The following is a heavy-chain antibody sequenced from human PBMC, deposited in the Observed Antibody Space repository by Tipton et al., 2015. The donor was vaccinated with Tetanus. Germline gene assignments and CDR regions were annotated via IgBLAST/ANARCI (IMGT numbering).Heavy chain of an antibody. CDR2: TYYSGST. Sequence: TLSLTCTVSGASIGSISYYWSWIRQPPGKGLEWIGYTYYSGSTGYNPSLKSRVTISIDSSKNQFSLKLTSVTAADMAVYYCARDERYGDYAYWGQGALVTVSS. V-gene: IGHV4-61*01. D-gene: IGHD4-17*01. CDR1: GASIGSISYY. CDR3: ARDERYGDYAY. J-gene: IGHJ4*02.